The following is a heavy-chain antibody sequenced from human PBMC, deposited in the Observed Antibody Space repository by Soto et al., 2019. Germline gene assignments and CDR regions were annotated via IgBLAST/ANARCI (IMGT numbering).Heavy chain of an antibody. D-gene: IGHD6-19*01. Sequence: QVQLQQWGAGLLKHSETLSLTCAVYGGSFSDFYWTWLRQLPGKGLEWIGEINHSGSTKYNPSLKSRVAISVDTSKNQFSLNLRSVTAADTAVYYCGPRGAVADPRGYWGQGTLVTVSS. CDR3: GPRGAVADPRGY. J-gene: IGHJ4*02. CDR1: GGSFSDFY. CDR2: INHSGST. V-gene: IGHV4-34*01.